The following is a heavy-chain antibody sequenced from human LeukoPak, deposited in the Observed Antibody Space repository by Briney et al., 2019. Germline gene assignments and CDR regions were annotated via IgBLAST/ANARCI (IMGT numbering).Heavy chain of an antibody. V-gene: IGHV3-7*01. CDR1: GFIVSDSY. CDR3: ARALMAGTGDY. J-gene: IGHJ4*02. Sequence: GGSLRLSCAASGFIVSDSYMSWVRQAPGKGLEWVANIKQDGSEKYYVDSVKGRFTISRDNAKNSLYLQMNSLRAEDTAVYYCARALMAGTGDYWGQGTLVTVSS. CDR2: IKQDGSEK. D-gene: IGHD6-19*01.